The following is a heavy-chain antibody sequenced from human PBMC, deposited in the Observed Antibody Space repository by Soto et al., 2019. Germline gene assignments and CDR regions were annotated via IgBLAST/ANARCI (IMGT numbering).Heavy chain of an antibody. CDR2: IIPIFGTA. CDR3: ALHQVGYCSGGSCIYYFDY. Sequence: QVQLVQSGAEVKKPGSSVKVSCKASEGTFSSYAISWVRQAPGQGLEWMGGIIPIFGTANYAQKFQGRVTITADESTSPAYMELSSLRSEDTAVYYCALHQVGYCSGGSCIYYFDYLGQGTLVTGSS. J-gene: IGHJ4*02. V-gene: IGHV1-69*01. D-gene: IGHD2-15*01. CDR1: EGTFSSYA.